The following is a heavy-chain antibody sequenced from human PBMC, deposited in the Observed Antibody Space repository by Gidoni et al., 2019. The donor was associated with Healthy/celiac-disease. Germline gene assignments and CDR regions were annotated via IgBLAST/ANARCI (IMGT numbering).Heavy chain of an antibody. D-gene: IGHD2-2*01. Sequence: QVQLVESGGGVVQPGRSLRLTCAASGFTFSSLGMHWGRQAPGKGLAWVSVISYDGSNKYYADSVKGRFTISRDNSKNTLYLQMNSLRAEDTAVYYCANEGYCSSTSCRFIDYWGQGTLVTVSS. V-gene: IGHV3-30*18. CDR2: ISYDGSNK. J-gene: IGHJ4*02. CDR3: ANEGYCSSTSCRFIDY. CDR1: GFTFSSLG.